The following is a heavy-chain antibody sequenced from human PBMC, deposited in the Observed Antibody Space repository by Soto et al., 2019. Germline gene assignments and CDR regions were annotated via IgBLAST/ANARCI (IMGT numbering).Heavy chain of an antibody. CDR1: GFSLTSNDVG. CDR2: IYWDDDK. V-gene: IGHV2-5*02. D-gene: IGHD6-6*01. CDR3: AHSRYSRSSFDY. J-gene: IGHJ4*02. Sequence: SGPTLVNPTQTLTLTCSFSGFSLTSNDVGVGWIRQPPGKALEWLALIYWDDDKRYSPSLKSRLTITKDTSKNQVVLRMTNMDPVDTATYYCAHSRYSRSSFDYWGQGTLVTVSS.